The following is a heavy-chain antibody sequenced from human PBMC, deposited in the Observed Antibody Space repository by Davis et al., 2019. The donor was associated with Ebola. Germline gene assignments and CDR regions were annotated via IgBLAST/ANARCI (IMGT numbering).Heavy chain of an antibody. CDR2: IYYSGST. J-gene: IGHJ6*02. CDR1: GGSISSSSYY. Sequence: PSETLSLTCTVSGGSISSSSYYWSWIRQPPGKGLEWIGSIYYSGSTYYNPSLKSRVTISVDTSKNQFSLKLSSVTAADTAVYYCARHKSSSYYYYGMDVWGQGTTVTVSS. V-gene: IGHV4-39*01. CDR3: ARHKSSSYYYYGMDV. D-gene: IGHD6-13*01.